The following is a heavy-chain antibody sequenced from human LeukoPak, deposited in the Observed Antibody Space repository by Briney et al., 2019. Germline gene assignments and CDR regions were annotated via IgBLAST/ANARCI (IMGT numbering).Heavy chain of an antibody. CDR2: IIPIFGTA. V-gene: IGHV1-69*05. J-gene: IGHJ3*02. CDR1: GGTFSSYA. D-gene: IGHD1-26*01. Sequence: GASVKVSCKASGGTFSSYAISWVRQAPGQGLEWMGGIIPIFGTANYAQKFQGRVTITTDESTSTAYMELSSLRSEDTAVYYRARQSIYSGSYYGAERAFDIWGQGTMVTVSS. CDR3: ARQSIYSGSYYGAERAFDI.